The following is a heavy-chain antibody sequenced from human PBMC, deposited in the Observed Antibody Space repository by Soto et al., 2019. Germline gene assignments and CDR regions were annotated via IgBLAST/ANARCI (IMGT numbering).Heavy chain of an antibody. J-gene: IGHJ3*02. CDR2: FDPSGVAT. CDR1: GSTFTSYF. V-gene: IGHV1-46*01. CDR3: ARVSRGAFDI. Sequence: ASVKVSCTASGSTFTSYFIDWVRQAPGQGLEWMGVFDPSGVATNSAQKFQGRLTMTRDTSTSTVYMDLTSLGSDDTALYYCARVSRGAFDIWGQGTLVTVSS.